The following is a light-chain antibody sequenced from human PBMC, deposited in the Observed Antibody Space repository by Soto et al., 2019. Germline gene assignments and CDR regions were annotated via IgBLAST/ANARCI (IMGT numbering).Light chain of an antibody. Sequence: DVQMTQSPSSVSASVGDRVTITCRASQDITSWLAWYQQKPGKAPKLLIYGASSLQRGVPLRFSGRGSGTDFPLPISSLQPEDFAIYYGQQTNNFPLTFGGGPRWRSN. V-gene: IGKV1-12*01. CDR3: QQTNNFPLT. CDR2: GAS. J-gene: IGKJ4*01. CDR1: QDITSW.